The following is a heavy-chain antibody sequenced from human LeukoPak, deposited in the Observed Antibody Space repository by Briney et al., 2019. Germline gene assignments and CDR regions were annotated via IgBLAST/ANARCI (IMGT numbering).Heavy chain of an antibody. Sequence: SETLSLTCTVSGGSISSYYWNWIRQPPGKGLEWIGYIYYSGTTNYNPSLKSRVTISVDTSKNQFSLKLSSVTAADTAVYYCARVGGSYSLSAFDIWGQGTMVTVSS. CDR1: GGSISSYY. V-gene: IGHV4-59*12. D-gene: IGHD1-26*01. CDR2: IYYSGTT. CDR3: ARVGGSYSLSAFDI. J-gene: IGHJ3*02.